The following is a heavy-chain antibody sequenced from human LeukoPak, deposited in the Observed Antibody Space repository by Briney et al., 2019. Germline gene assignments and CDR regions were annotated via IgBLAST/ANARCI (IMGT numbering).Heavy chain of an antibody. CDR3: ARDFGSGSYYNEPMFHPDQALYLGY. CDR1: GYTFTSYY. D-gene: IGHD3-10*01. CDR2: INPSGGST. V-gene: IGHV1-46*01. Sequence: GASVKVSCKASGYTFTSYYMHWVRQAPGQGLEWMGIINPSGGSTSYAQKFQGRVTMTRDMSTSTVYMELSSLRSEDTAVYYCARDFGSGSYYNEPMFHPDQALYLGYWGQGTLVTVSS. J-gene: IGHJ4*02.